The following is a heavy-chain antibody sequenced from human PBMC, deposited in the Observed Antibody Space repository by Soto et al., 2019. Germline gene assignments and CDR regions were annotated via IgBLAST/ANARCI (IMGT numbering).Heavy chain of an antibody. J-gene: IGHJ4*02. CDR2: ISSSSSYI. D-gene: IGHD3-22*01. V-gene: IGHV3-21*01. CDR3: ARVAVGSSGYYYFDY. CDR1: GFTFSSYS. Sequence: GGSLRLSCAASGFTFSSYSMNWVRQAPGKGLEWVSSISSSSSYIYYADSVKGRFTISRDNAKNSLYLQMNSLRAEDTAVYYCARVAVGSSGYYYFDYWGQGTLVTVSS.